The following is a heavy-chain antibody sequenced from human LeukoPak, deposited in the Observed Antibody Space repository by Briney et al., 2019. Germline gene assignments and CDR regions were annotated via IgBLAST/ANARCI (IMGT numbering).Heavy chain of an antibody. CDR2: INVYNGNI. J-gene: IGHJ4*02. Sequence: ASVKVSCKASGYTFTSYAISWVRQAPGQGLEWMGWINVYNGNINYAQKLQGRVTMTTDTSTSTAYMELRSLGSDDTAVYYCARVLCGGDCYPDYWGQGTLVTVSS. D-gene: IGHD2-21*02. CDR3: ARVLCGGDCYPDY. CDR1: GYTFTSYA. V-gene: IGHV1-18*01.